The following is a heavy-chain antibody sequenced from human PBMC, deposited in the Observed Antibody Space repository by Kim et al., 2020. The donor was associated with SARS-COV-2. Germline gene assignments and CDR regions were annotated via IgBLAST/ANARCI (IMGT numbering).Heavy chain of an antibody. CDR3: ASALGH. V-gene: IGHV4-4*07. D-gene: IGHD3-16*02. Sequence: YTNGRTNYNPSLQSRVTMSVDMSKNQFSRKLSSVTAADTAVYYCASALGHWGQGTLVPVSS. CDR2: YTNGRT. J-gene: IGHJ4*02.